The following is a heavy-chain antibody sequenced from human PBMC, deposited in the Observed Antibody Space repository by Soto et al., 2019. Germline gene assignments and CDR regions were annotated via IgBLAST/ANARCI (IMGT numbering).Heavy chain of an antibody. CDR3: ARQSRDFWSGPVFDY. Sequence: SETLSLTCTVSGGSISSSSYYWGWIRQPPGKGLEWIGSIYYSGSTYYNPSLKSRVTISVDTSKNQFSLKLSSVTAADTAVYYCARQSRDFWSGPVFDYWGQGTLVTVSS. CDR2: IYYSGST. CDR1: GGSISSSSYY. D-gene: IGHD3-3*01. J-gene: IGHJ4*02. V-gene: IGHV4-39*01.